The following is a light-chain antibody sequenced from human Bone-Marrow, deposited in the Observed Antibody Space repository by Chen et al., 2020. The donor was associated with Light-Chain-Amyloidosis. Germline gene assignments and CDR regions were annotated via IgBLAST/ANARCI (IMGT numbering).Light chain of an antibody. V-gene: IGLV3-25*03. CDR2: RDT. Sequence: SYELTQPPSVSVSPVQTARITCSGDDLPTKYAYWYQQKPGTAPVLVIHRDTARPSGIAERFSGSSSGTTATLTISGVQAEDEADYHCQSADSSGTYEVIFGGGTKLTVL. J-gene: IGLJ2*01. CDR3: QSADSSGTYEVI. CDR1: DLPTKY.